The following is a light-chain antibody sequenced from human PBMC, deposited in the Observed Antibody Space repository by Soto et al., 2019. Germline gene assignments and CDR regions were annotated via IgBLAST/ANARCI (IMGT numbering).Light chain of an antibody. Sequence: EIVLTQSPATLSLSPGERATLSCRASQNIGSYLTWYQQKPGQAPRLLIYDASNTATGIPGRFSGSGSGTDFTLTISSLEPEDFAVYYCQQRSNRSWTFGQGTKVEIK. V-gene: IGKV3-11*01. CDR1: QNIGSY. CDR3: QQRSNRSWT. J-gene: IGKJ1*01. CDR2: DAS.